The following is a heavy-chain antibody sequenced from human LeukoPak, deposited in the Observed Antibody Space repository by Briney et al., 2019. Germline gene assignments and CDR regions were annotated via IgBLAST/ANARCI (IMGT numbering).Heavy chain of an antibody. CDR3: AKDFGYGDCFDY. Sequence: GGSLRLSCAASGFTFSNYGLHWVRQAPGKGLEWVAFMSYDGTHKYYADSTRGRFTISRDNSKNTLFLQMNSLRTEDTAVYYCAKDFGYGDCFDYWGQGTVVTVSS. CDR1: GFTFSNYG. V-gene: IGHV3-30*18. CDR2: MSYDGTHK. D-gene: IGHD4-17*01. J-gene: IGHJ4*02.